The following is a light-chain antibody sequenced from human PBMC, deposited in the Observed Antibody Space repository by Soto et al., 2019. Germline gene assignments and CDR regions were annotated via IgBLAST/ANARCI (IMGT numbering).Light chain of an antibody. J-gene: IGKJ1*01. V-gene: IGKV3-20*01. CDR3: RQYGSSRPSWT. CDR2: GAS. CDR1: QSVSSSY. Sequence: EIVLTQSPGTLSLSPGERATLSCRASQSVSSSYLAWYQQKPGQAPRLLIYGASSRATGIPDRFSGSGSGTGFTLTISRREPEDFAVYYCRQYGSSRPSWTFGQGTKVEIK.